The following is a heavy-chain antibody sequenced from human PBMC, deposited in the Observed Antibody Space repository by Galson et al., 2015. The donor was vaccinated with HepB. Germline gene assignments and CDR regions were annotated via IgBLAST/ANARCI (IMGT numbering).Heavy chain of an antibody. CDR1: GFTVSSNY. CDR3: ARDFALAAAAPEWYFDL. J-gene: IGHJ2*01. CDR2: IYSGGST. V-gene: IGHV3-66*01. Sequence: SLRLSCAASGFTVSSNYMSWVRQAPGKGLEWVSVIYSGGSTYYADSVKGRFTISRDNSKNTLYLQMNSLRAEDTAVYYCARDFALAAAAPEWYFDLWGRGTLVTVSS. D-gene: IGHD6-13*01.